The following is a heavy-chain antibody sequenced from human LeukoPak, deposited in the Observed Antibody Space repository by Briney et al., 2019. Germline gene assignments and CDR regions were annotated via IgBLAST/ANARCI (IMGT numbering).Heavy chain of an antibody. D-gene: IGHD3-10*01. CDR2: IKPDGSEE. CDR1: GFTFSSSW. J-gene: IGHJ4*02. Sequence: GGSLRLSCAASGFTFSSSWMSWVRQAPEKGLEWVANIKPDGSEEHSVDSVKGRFTISRDNAKNSLYLQMNSLRAEDTAVYYCARDQGSYGSGSFYDYWGQGTLVTVSS. CDR3: ARDQGSYGSGSFYDY. V-gene: IGHV3-7*01.